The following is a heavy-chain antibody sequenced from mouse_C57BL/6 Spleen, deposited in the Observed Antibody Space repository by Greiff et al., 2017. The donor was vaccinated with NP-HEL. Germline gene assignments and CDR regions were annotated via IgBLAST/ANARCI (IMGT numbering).Heavy chain of an antibody. V-gene: IGHV1-9*01. Sequence: QVQLQQSGAELMKPGASVKLSCKATGYTFTGYWIEWVKQRPGHGLEWIGEILPGSGSTNYNEKFKGKATFTADTSSNTAYMQLSSLTTEDSAIYYCARSPYYDYDRGYAMDYWGQGTSVTVSS. CDR2: ILPGSGST. CDR3: ARSPYYDYDRGYAMDY. J-gene: IGHJ4*01. CDR1: GYTFTGYW. D-gene: IGHD2-4*01.